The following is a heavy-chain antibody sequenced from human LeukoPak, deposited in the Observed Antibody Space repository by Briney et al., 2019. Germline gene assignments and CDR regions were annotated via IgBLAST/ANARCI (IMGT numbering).Heavy chain of an antibody. J-gene: IGHJ4*02. CDR1: GGYLSSGGYY. D-gene: IGHD4-17*01. V-gene: IGHV4-61*03. CDR2: IYSSGST. CDR3: ARVPISTTARGYFDY. Sequence: PSETLPLTCTVSGGYLSSGGYYGSWIRQPPGKGLEWIGYIYSSGSTTYSPSLKSRVSVSVDTSKKNFSLKLSSVTAADPAVYYCARVPISTTARGYFDYWGQGSLVTVSS.